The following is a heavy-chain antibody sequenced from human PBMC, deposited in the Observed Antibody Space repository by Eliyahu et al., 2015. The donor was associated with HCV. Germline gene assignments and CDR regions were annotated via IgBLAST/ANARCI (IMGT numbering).Heavy chain of an antibody. D-gene: IGHD6-19*01. CDR3: ASGGGGIAVSGTGGWFDP. J-gene: IGHJ5*02. CDR1: GGSITTYX. V-gene: IGHV4-59*01. Sequence: QVQLQESGPGLVKPSETLSLTCTVPGGSITTYXWXWIRQPPGKGLEWIGYIHYSGSTNYNPSLKSRVTISLDTSKNQFSLKLTSVTAADTAVYYCASGGGGIAVSGTGGWFDPWGQGTLVTVSA. CDR2: IHYSGST.